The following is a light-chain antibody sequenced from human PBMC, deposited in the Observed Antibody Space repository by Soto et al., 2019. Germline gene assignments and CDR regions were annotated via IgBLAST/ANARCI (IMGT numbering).Light chain of an antibody. J-gene: IGKJ1*01. CDR1: QSVRSN. Sequence: EIVMTQSPATLSVSPGERATLSCRASQSVRSNLACYQQKPGQAPRLLIYGASTRATGIPARFSGSGSGTEFTLTISSLQSEDFAVYYGQQYTNWPWTFGQGTKVEIK. CDR2: GAS. CDR3: QQYTNWPWT. V-gene: IGKV3-15*01.